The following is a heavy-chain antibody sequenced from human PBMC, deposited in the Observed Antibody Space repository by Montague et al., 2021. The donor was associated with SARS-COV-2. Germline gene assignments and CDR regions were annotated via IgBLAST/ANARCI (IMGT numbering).Heavy chain of an antibody. V-gene: IGHV4-39*01. J-gene: IGHJ3*02. CDR2: IYYSGST. Sequence: SETLSLTCTVSGGSISSSSYYWGWIRQPPGMGLEWIGCIYYSGSTYYNPSLKSRVTISVTTSKNQFSLKLGSVTAADTAVSSCATYYDILTGYYIGAFDIWGQGTMVTVSS. D-gene: IGHD3-9*01. CDR1: GGSISSSSYY. CDR3: ATYYDILTGYYIGAFDI.